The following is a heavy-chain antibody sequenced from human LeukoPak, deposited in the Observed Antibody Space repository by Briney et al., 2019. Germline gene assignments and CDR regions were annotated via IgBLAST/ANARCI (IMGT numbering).Heavy chain of an antibody. Sequence: GGSLRLSCAASGFTFRSYGMHWVRQAPGKGLEWVARIYSDVRRIKYADSVKGRFTISRDNAKNTLCLQMNALRVEDTAVYYCATSPVISRDWGQGTLVTVSS. D-gene: IGHD2-21*01. CDR3: ATSPVISRD. J-gene: IGHJ4*02. CDR1: GFTFRSYG. CDR2: IYSDVRRI. V-gene: IGHV3-74*03.